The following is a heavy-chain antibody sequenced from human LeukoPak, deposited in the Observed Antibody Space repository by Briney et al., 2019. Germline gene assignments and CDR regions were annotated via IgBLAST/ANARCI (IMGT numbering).Heavy chain of an antibody. CDR1: GFSLSTSGVG. D-gene: IGHD2-2*02. CDR3: AHRLGPYCSSTSCYIWFDP. Sequence: SGPTLVKPTQTLTLTCTFSGFSLSTSGVGVGWIRQPPGKALEWLALIYWNDVKRCSPSLKSRLTITKDTSKNQVVLTMTNMDPVDTATYYCAHRLGPYCSSTSCYIWFDPWGQGTLVTVSS. V-gene: IGHV2-5*01. J-gene: IGHJ5*02. CDR2: IYWNDVK.